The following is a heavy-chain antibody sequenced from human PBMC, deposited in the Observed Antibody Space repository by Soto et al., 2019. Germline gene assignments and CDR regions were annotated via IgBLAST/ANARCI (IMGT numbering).Heavy chain of an antibody. D-gene: IGHD4-4*01. Sequence: QVQLVESGGGVVQPGRSLRLSCAASGFTFSSYAMHWVRQAPGKGLEWVAVISYDGSNKYYADSVKGRFTISRDNSKKTLYLQMNSLRTEDTAVYYCARPLWRDDYNWGYFDLGGRGTLFTVSS. J-gene: IGHJ2*01. CDR2: ISYDGSNK. CDR1: GFTFSSYA. V-gene: IGHV3-30-3*01. CDR3: ARPLWRDDYNWGYFDL.